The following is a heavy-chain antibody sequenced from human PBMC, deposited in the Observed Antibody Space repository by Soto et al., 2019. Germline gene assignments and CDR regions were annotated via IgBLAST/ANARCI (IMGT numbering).Heavy chain of an antibody. V-gene: IGHV3-33*01. D-gene: IGHD2-8*01. J-gene: IGHJ6*02. CDR1: GFTFSSYG. Sequence: GGSLRLSCAASGFTFSSYGMHWVRQAPGKGLEWVAVIWYDGSNKYYADSVKGRFTISRDNSKNTLYLQMNSLRAEDTAVYYCARGPWCTNGVCYTLKRDYYYGMDVWGQGTTVTVSS. CDR3: ARGPWCTNGVCYTLKRDYYYGMDV. CDR2: IWYDGSNK.